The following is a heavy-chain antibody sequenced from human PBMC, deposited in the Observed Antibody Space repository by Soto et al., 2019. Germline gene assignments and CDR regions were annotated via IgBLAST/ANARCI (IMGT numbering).Heavy chain of an antibody. D-gene: IGHD1-26*01. CDR2: INHSGST. CDR1: GGSFSGYY. V-gene: IGHV4-34*01. J-gene: IGHJ5*02. Sequence: QVQLQQWGAGLLKPSESLSLTCAVYGGSFSGYYWSWIRQPPGKGLEWIGEINHSGSTNYNPSLKSRVTISADTSKNQFSLKLSSVTAADTAVYYCARGASGVFDPWGQGTLVTVSS. CDR3: ARGASGVFDP.